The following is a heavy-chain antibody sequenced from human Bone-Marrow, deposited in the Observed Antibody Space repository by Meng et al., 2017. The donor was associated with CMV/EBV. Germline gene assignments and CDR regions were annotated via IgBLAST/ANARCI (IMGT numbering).Heavy chain of an antibody. Sequence: ASVKVSCKASGYTFTNYEINWVRQAAGQGLEWMGWMNPNSGCTGYAQKFQGRVTMTRNTSIATAYMELSSLRSEDTAVYYCARNPRTYCSSTSCYYYYYGMDVWGQGTTVTVSS. V-gene: IGHV1-8*01. CDR1: GYTFTNYE. J-gene: IGHJ6*02. CDR3: ARNPRTYCSSTSCYYYYYGMDV. CDR2: MNPNSGCT. D-gene: IGHD2-2*01.